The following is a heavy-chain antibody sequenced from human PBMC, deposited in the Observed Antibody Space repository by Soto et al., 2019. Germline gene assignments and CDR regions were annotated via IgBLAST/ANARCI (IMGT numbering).Heavy chain of an antibody. Sequence: QVQLVQSGAEVKKPGASVTVSCKASGYTFTSYGISGVRQAPGLGLEWMGWISADNRNTNYAQEPQGRVTMTTETSTSTAYMALRSLRSDDTSVYYCARGVGWEPLDYWGQGTLVSFSS. CDR3: ARGVGWEPLDY. V-gene: IGHV1-18*01. CDR2: ISADNRNT. D-gene: IGHD1-26*01. CDR1: GYTFTSYG. J-gene: IGHJ4*02.